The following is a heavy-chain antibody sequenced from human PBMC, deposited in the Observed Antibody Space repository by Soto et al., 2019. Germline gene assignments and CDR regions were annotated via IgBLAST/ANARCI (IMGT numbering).Heavy chain of an antibody. CDR1: GFSLSTSGVG. J-gene: IGHJ4*02. CDR2: IYWDDDK. Sequence: QITLKESGPTLVKPTQTLTLTCSFSGFSLSTSGVGVGWIRQPPGKALEWLAVIYWDDDKRYSPSLKSRLTITNDTSKNQVVLIMTNMDPVDTATYHCAHRRPSAAFDYWGQGTLVTVSS. CDR3: AHRRPSAAFDY. D-gene: IGHD2-15*01. V-gene: IGHV2-5*02.